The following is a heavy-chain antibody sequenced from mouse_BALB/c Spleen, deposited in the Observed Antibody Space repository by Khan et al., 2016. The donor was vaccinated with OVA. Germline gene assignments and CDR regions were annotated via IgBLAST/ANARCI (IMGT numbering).Heavy chain of an antibody. CDR3: ARWFAY. J-gene: IGHJ3*01. CDR2: ITYNGGT. V-gene: IGHV3-2*02. CDR1: GYSITSDYA. Sequence: EVQLQESGPGLVKPSQSLSLTCTVTGYSITSDYAWNWIRQFPGNKLVWMGYITYNGGTSYHPSLKSRISITRDTSKNQFFLRLNSVTTEDSATYYCARWFAYWGQGTLVTVS.